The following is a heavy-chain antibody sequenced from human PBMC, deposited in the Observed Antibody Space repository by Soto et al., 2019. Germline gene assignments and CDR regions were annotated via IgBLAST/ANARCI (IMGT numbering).Heavy chain of an antibody. CDR3: ARSSQWLVGGLDY. CDR1: GFTFSGYN. D-gene: IGHD6-19*01. V-gene: IGHV3-48*01. CDR2: ISSSSSTI. J-gene: IGHJ4*02. Sequence: EVQLVESGGGLVQPGGSLRLSCAASGFTFSGYNMNWVRQAPGKGLGWVSYISSSSSTIYYADSVKGRFTISRDNAKNSLYLQMNSLRAEDTAVYYCARSSQWLVGGLDYWGQGTLVTVSS.